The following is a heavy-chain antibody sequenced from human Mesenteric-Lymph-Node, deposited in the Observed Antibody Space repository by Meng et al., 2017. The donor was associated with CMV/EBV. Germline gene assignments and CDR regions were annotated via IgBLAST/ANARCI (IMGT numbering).Heavy chain of an antibody. CDR2: INHSGST. J-gene: IGHJ6*02. Sequence: GSLRLSCAVYGGSFSGYYWSWIRQPPGKGLEWIGEINHSGSTNYNPSLKSRVTISVDTSKNQFPLKLSSVTAADTAVYYCARGTLGYCSSTSCYGGYYYYYYGMDVWGQGTTVTVSS. CDR3: ARGTLGYCSSTSCYGGYYYYYYGMDV. CDR1: GGSFSGYY. D-gene: IGHD2-2*01. V-gene: IGHV4-34*01.